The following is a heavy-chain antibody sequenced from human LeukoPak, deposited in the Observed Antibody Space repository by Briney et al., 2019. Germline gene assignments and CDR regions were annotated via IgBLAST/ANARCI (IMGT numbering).Heavy chain of an antibody. CDR3: ARDQIGSW. D-gene: IGHD6-13*01. Sequence: NPGGSLRLSCEASGFTFSDYYMSWIRQAPGKGLEWISYISGSSSHINYADSVKGRFTISRDNAKKSVYPQMDSLRGEDTAVYYCARDQIGSWWGQGTLVIVSS. V-gene: IGHV3-11*06. J-gene: IGHJ4*02. CDR2: ISGSSSHI. CDR1: GFTFSDYY.